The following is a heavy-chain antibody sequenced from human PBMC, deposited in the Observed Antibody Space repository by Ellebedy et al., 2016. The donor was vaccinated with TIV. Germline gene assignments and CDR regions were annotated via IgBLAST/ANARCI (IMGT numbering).Heavy chain of an antibody. CDR2: ISHDGTTT. D-gene: IGHD1/OR15-1a*01. J-gene: IGHJ4*01. Sequence: GESLKISCAASGFNFDDYAMSWVRQAPGKGLVWVSRISHDGTTTDYVDSVKGRFTVSRDNAKNTLYLQMNSLRPDDSAMYYCARDRNWDIFDYWGHGTLVTVSS. V-gene: IGHV3-74*01. CDR1: GFNFDDYA. CDR3: ARDRNWDIFDY.